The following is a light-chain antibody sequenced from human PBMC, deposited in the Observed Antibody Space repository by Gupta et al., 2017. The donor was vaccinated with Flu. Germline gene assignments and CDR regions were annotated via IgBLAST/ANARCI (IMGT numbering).Light chain of an antibody. V-gene: IGKV3-20*01. Sequence: EISLTQSPGTLSLSPGERATLSCRASQSVSSSYLAWYQQKPGQAPRLLIYGASSWATGIPDRFSGSGSGTDFTITISRLEPKDFAVYYCQQYGSSPQYSFGQGTKLEIK. CDR1: QSVSSSY. CDR3: QQYGSSPQYS. CDR2: GAS. J-gene: IGKJ2*03.